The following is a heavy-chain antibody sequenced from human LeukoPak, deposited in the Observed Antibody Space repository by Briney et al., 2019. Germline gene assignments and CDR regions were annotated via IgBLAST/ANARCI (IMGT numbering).Heavy chain of an antibody. D-gene: IGHD2-15*01. Sequence: SGTLSLTCAVSGVSISSTYWWSWVRQPPGKGLEWIGEINHSGSTNYNPSLKSRVTISVDTSKNQFSLKLSSVTAADTAVYYCARRDVVVVAASYTRVSWFDPWGQGTLVTVSS. V-gene: IGHV4-4*02. CDR2: INHSGST. CDR3: ARRDVVVVAASYTRVSWFDP. J-gene: IGHJ5*02. CDR1: GVSISSTYW.